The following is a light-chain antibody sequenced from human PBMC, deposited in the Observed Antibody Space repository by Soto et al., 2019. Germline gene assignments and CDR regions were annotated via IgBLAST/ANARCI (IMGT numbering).Light chain of an antibody. V-gene: IGKV1D-16*01. CDR1: QSIRSW. CDR3: QVYNYFPAT. Sequence: HLTKKPSSLSASVGDRVTISCRASQSIRSWLAWYQIKADKAPKSLIYAASILQVGVPSRFSGSGFGTDFTLTISSLQPEDFATYYCQVYNYFPATFCQGAKVDI. J-gene: IGKJ1*01. CDR2: AAS.